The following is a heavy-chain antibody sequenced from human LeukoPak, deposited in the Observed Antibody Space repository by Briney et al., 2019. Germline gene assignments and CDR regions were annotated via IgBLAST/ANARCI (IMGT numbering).Heavy chain of an antibody. CDR2: IYYSGST. D-gene: IGHD3-10*01. V-gene: IGHV4-59*08. CDR1: GGSISSYY. J-gene: IGHJ6*02. CDR3: ASTSGYYYGMDV. Sequence: SETLSLTCTVSGGSISSYYWSWIRQPPGKGLEWIGYIYYSGSTNYNPSLKSRVTISVDTSKNQFSLKLSSVTAADTAVYYCASTSGYYYGMDVWGQGTTVTASS.